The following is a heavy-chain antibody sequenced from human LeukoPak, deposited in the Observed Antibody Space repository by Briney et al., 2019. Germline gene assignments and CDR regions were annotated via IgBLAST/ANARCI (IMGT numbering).Heavy chain of an antibody. Sequence: GGSLRLSCAASGFTFSDHYMEWVRQAPGKGLEWVARIRNKATSYTTEYAASVKGRFTISRDESQNSLYLEMTSLKTEDTAMYYCARGPPYSGGERPFDYWGQGTLVTVSS. CDR3: ARGPPYSGGERPFDY. CDR2: IRNKATSYTT. V-gene: IGHV3-72*01. J-gene: IGHJ4*02. CDR1: GFTFSDHY. D-gene: IGHD1-26*01.